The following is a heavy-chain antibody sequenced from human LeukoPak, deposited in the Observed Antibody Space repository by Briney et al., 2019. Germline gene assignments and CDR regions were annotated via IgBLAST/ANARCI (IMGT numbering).Heavy chain of an antibody. CDR1: GFTVSTNY. J-gene: IGHJ4*02. CDR2: IYRGGDT. V-gene: IGHV3-66*01. Sequence: GGSLRLSCVASGFTVSTNYMSWVRQAPGKGPEWISIIYRGGDTYYADSVKGRFTISRDNSKNTLYLQMNRLRVEDTAVYYCARGYCSGGSCYYYFDYWGQGTLVTVSS. CDR3: ARGYCSGGSCYYYFDY. D-gene: IGHD2-15*01.